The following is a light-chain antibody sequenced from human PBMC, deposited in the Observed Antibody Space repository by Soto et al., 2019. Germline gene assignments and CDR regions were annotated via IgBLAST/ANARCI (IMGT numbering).Light chain of an antibody. CDR1: QDIGNY. J-gene: IGKJ1*01. CDR2: AAS. V-gene: IGKV1-27*01. CDR3: QKYNSAPRT. Sequence: DIQMTQSPSSLSASVGDRVTITCRASQDIGNYLAWYQQKPGKDPKQLIYAASTLQSGVPSRFSGSGSGTDFTLTISSLQPEDVATYYCQKYNSAPRTFGQGTKVEIK.